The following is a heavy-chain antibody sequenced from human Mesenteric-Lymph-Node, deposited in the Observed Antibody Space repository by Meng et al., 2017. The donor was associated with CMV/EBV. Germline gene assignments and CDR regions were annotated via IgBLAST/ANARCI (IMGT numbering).Heavy chain of an antibody. D-gene: IGHD3-10*01. J-gene: IGHJ6*02. CDR3: AREDHLVVRGARYYYYGMDV. Sequence: ASVKVSCKASGYTFTGYYMHWVRQAPGQGLEWMGWINPNSGGTNYAQKFQGRVTMTRDTSISTAYMELSRLRSDDTAVYYCAREDHLVVRGARYYYYGMDVWGQGTTVTV. V-gene: IGHV1-2*02. CDR1: GYTFTGYY. CDR2: INPNSGGT.